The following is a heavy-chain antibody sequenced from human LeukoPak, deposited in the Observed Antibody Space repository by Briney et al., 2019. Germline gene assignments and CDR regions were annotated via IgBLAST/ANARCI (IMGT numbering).Heavy chain of an antibody. CDR3: ARESWTRHAFDI. Sequence: QSGGPLRLSCAASGFTFSNSWMNWVRQAPGKGLEWVANIKQDGSVKYYVDSVKGRFTISRDNAKNSLYLQMSSLRAEDTAVCYCARESWTRHAFDIWGQGTMVTVSS. CDR2: IKQDGSVK. D-gene: IGHD3-16*02. J-gene: IGHJ3*02. CDR1: GFTFSNSW. V-gene: IGHV3-7*04.